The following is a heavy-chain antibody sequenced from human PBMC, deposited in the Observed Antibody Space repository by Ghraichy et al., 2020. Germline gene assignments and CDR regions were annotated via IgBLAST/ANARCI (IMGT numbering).Heavy chain of an antibody. CDR1: GFSSRSYW. V-gene: IGHV3-7*01. CDR3: ARESVAGGTYYYYYMDV. CDR2: IKVDGSEK. J-gene: IGHJ6*03. Sequence: GSLRLSCEVSGFSSRSYWMSWVRQAPGKGLEWVAKIKVDGSEKYYVDSVKGRFTISRDNAKNSLFLQMNSLRADDTAVYYCARESVAGGTYYYYYMDVWGKGTTVTVSS. D-gene: IGHD6-19*01.